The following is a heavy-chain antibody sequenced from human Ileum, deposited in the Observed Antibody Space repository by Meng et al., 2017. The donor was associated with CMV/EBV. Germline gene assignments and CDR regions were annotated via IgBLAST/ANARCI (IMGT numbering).Heavy chain of an antibody. J-gene: IGHJ5*02. CDR2: IHPNNGDT. V-gene: IGHV1-2*02. CDR1: GYTFTGYY. CDR3: ARDWRRPTFTVLRGVMNWLDP. Sequence: ASVKVSCKASGYTFTGYYMHWVRQAPGQGLEWMAWIHPNNGDTHYEQKFQDRVTLTSDPSINTAYMELSSLGSDDTALYYCARDWRRPTFTVLRGVMNWLDPWGQGTLVTVSS. D-gene: IGHD3-10*01.